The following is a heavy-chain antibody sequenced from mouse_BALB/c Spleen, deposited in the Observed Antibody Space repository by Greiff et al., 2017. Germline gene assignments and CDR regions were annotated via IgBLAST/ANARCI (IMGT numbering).Heavy chain of an antibody. Sequence: LQQPGSELVRPGASVKLSCKASGYTFTSYWMHWVKQRPGQGLEWIGNIYPGSGSTKYDEKFKSKATLTADKSSSTAYMQLSSLTSENSAVYFCARGRNFDYWVQGTTLTVSS. V-gene: IGHV1S22*01. CDR3: ARGRNFDY. J-gene: IGHJ2*01. CDR1: GYTFTSYW. CDR2: IYPGSGST.